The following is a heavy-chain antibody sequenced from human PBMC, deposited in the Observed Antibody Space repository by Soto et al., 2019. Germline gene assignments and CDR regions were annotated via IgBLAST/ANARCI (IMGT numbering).Heavy chain of an antibody. CDR3: ATGPGYCTNGVCYTGYGMDV. Sequence: PGGSLRLSCAASGFTFSSYAMHWVRQAPGKGVEYVSAISSNGGSTYYADSVKGGFTISRDNSKNTLYLQMGSLRAEDMAVYYCATGPGYCTNGVCYTGYGMDVWGQWTTVTVS. CDR1: GFTFSSYA. J-gene: IGHJ6*02. V-gene: IGHV3-64*02. CDR2: ISSNGGST. D-gene: IGHD2-8*01.